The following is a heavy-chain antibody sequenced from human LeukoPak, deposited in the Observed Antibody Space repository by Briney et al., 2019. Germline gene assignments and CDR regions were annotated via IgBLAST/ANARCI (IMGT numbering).Heavy chain of an antibody. V-gene: IGHV3-48*04. D-gene: IGHD6-13*01. CDR3: AKDVGSSWSYYFDY. J-gene: IGHJ4*02. Sequence: GGSLRLSCAASGFTFSSHSMNWVRQAPGKGLEWVSYISSSSNTIYYADSVKGRFTISRDNAKNSLYLQMNSLRAEDTAVYYCAKDVGSSWSYYFDYWGQGTLVTVSS. CDR2: ISSSSNTI. CDR1: GFTFSSHS.